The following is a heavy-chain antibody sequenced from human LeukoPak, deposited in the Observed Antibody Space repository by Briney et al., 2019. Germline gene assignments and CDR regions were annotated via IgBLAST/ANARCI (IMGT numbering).Heavy chain of an antibody. Sequence: SVKVSCKASGGTFSSYVISWVRQAPGQGLEWMGGIIPIFGTANYAQKFQGRVTITADESTSTAYMELSSLRSEDTAVYYCARALLRYCSSTSCYRFDPWGQGTLVTVSS. CDR2: IIPIFGTA. D-gene: IGHD2-2*01. J-gene: IGHJ5*02. CDR1: GGTFSSYV. CDR3: ARALLRYCSSTSCYRFDP. V-gene: IGHV1-69*01.